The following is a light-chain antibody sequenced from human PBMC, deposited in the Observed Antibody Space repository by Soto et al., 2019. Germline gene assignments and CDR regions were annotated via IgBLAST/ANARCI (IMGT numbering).Light chain of an antibody. Sequence: QSVLTQPPSVSGAPGQRVTISCTGSSSNIGAGYDVHWYQQLPGTAPKLLIYGNTNRPSGVPDRFSGSKSGTSASLAITGLRPEEEADYYCQSFDTRLSGYVFATGTKLTVL. V-gene: IGLV1-40*01. CDR3: QSFDTRLSGYV. J-gene: IGLJ1*01. CDR2: GNT. CDR1: SSNIGAGYD.